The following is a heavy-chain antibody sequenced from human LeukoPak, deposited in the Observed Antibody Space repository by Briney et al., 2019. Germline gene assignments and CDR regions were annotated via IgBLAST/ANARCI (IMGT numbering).Heavy chain of an antibody. CDR1: GFTFSSYE. CDR3: ARMLGILAY. D-gene: IGHD7-27*01. Sequence: GGSLRLSCAASGFTFSSYEMNWVRQAPGKGLEWVSYISSSGSTIYYADSVKGRFTISRDNAKNSLYLQMNSLRAEDTAVYYRARMLGILAYWGQGTLVTVSS. J-gene: IGHJ4*02. V-gene: IGHV3-48*03. CDR2: ISSSGSTI.